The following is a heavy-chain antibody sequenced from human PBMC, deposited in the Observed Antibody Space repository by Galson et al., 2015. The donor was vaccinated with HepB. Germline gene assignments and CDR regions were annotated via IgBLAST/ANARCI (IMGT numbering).Heavy chain of an antibody. V-gene: IGHV4-4*02. CDR1: GGSISSSNW. J-gene: IGHJ3*02. CDR2: IYHSGST. D-gene: IGHD4-17*01. Sequence: LSLTCAVSGGSISSSNWWSWVRQPPGKGLEWIGEIYHSGSTNYNPSLKSRVTISVDKSKNQFSLKLSSVTAADTAVYYCARVDDYGDYGAEGAFDIWGQGTMVTVSS. CDR3: ARVDDYGDYGAEGAFDI.